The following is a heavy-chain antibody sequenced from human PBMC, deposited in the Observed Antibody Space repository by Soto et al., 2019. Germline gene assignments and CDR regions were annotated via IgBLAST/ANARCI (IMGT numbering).Heavy chain of an antibody. V-gene: IGHV4-61*01. CDR3: AREYSSSSRNDAFDI. CDR2: IYYSGST. Sequence: SETLSLTCTVSGGSVSSGSYYWSWIRQPPGKGLEWIGYIYYSGSTNYNPSLKSRVTISVDTSKNQFSLKLSSVTAADTAVYYCAREYSSSSRNDAFDIWGQGTMVTVSS. D-gene: IGHD6-6*01. J-gene: IGHJ3*02. CDR1: GGSVSSGSYY.